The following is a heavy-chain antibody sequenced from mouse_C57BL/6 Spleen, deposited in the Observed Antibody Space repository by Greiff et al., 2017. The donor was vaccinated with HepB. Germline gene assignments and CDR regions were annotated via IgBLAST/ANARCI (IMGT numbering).Heavy chain of an antibody. CDR3: ARERSYYGNYVSYWYFDV. J-gene: IGHJ1*03. CDR1: GFTFSDYG. Sequence: DVKMVESGGGLVKPGGSLKLSCAASGFTFSDYGMHWVRQAPEKGLEWVAYISSGSSTIYYADTVKGRFTISRDNAKNTLFLQMTSLRSEDTAMYYCARERSYYGNYVSYWYFDVWGTGTTVTVSS. CDR2: ISSGSSTI. D-gene: IGHD2-10*01. V-gene: IGHV5-17*01.